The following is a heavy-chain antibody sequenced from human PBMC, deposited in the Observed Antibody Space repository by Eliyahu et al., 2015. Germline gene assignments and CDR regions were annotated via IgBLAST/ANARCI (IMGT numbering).Heavy chain of an antibody. Sequence: QLQLQESGPGLVKPSETLSLTCPVPGGSISSSSYYWGWIRQPPGKGLEWIGSIYYSGSTYYNPSLKSRVTISVDTSKNQFSLKLSSVTAADTAVYYCARLYYDFWSGYLDYYGMDVWGQGTTVTVSS. CDR2: IYYSGST. J-gene: IGHJ6*02. CDR1: GGSISSSSYY. D-gene: IGHD3-3*01. CDR3: ARLYYDFWSGYLDYYGMDV. V-gene: IGHV4-39*01.